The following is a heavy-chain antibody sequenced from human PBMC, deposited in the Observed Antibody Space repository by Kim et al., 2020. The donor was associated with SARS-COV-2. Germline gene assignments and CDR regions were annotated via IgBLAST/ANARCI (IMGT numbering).Heavy chain of an antibody. CDR3: ARRRVPYGSGSYALGPGAVDY. J-gene: IGHJ4*02. CDR2: IYHSGST. Sequence: SETLSLTCAVSGGSISSSNWWSWVRQPPGKGLEWIGEIYHSGSTNYNPSLKSRVTISVDKSKNQFSLKLSSVTAADTAVYYCARRRVPYGSGSYALGPGAVDYWGQGTLVTVSS. D-gene: IGHD3-10*01. CDR1: GGSISSSNW. V-gene: IGHV4-4*02.